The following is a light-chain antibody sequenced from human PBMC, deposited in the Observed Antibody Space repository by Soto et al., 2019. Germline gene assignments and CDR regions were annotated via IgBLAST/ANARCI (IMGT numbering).Light chain of an antibody. Sequence: IQMTQSPSSVSASVGDRVTISCRASQDIGKFLAWYQQTQGKAPKXLIHGASSLYRGVASRFSGGVTGTDGTITILSLKTEDGSTYYCQQTRAFTRTFGQGTKVDIK. CDR1: QDIGKF. V-gene: IGKV1-12*01. CDR2: GAS. J-gene: IGKJ2*01. CDR3: QQTRAFTRT.